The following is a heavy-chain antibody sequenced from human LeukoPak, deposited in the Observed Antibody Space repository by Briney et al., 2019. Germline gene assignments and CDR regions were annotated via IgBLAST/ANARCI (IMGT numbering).Heavy chain of an antibody. V-gene: IGHV4-59*01. CDR2: IYYXXXX. Sequence: SETLSLTCTVSGGSISSYYWSWIRQPPGKGLEWIGYIYYXXXXXXXXXXKSRVTISVDTSKNQFSLKLSSVTAADTAVYYCAXXXXXXXFDLWGRGTLXTVSS. CDR1: GGSISSYY. J-gene: IGHJ2*01. CDR3: AXXXXXXXFDL.